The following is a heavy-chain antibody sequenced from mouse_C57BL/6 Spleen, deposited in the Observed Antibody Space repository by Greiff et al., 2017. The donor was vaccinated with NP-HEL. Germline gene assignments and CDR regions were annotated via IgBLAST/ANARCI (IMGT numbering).Heavy chain of an antibody. V-gene: IGHV1-50*01. J-gene: IGHJ4*01. D-gene: IGHD1-1*01. CDR3: ARRGLRYPMDY. Sequence: QVQLQQPGAELVKPGASVKLSCKASGYTFTSYWMQWVKQRPGQGLEWIGEIDPSDSYTNYNQKFKGKATLTVDTSSSTAYMQLSSLTSEDSAVYYCARRGLRYPMDYWGQGTSVTVSS. CDR1: GYTFTSYW. CDR2: IDPSDSYT.